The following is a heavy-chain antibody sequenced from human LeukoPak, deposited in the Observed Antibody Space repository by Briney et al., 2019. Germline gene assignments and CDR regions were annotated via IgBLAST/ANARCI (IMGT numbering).Heavy chain of an antibody. J-gene: IGHJ4*02. Sequence: SGGSLRLSCAASGFTVSSYYVSWVRQAPGKGLEWVSLIYSGGSTYYADSVKGRFTISRDNSKNTLYLQMNSLRAEDTAVYYCARGPSGFDYWGQGTLVTVSS. CDR2: IYSGGST. D-gene: IGHD3-10*01. V-gene: IGHV3-53*01. CDR1: GFTVSSYY. CDR3: ARGPSGFDY.